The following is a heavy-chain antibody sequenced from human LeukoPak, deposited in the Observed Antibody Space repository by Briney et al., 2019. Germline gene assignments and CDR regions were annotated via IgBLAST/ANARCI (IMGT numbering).Heavy chain of an antibody. V-gene: IGHV3-53*01. Sequence: PAGSLLLSSAASGFIVCTNYLSWVCQAPGKGLEWVSVIYSGGSTYYTDSVKGRFTISRDNSKNTVYLQMNSLRAEDTAVYYCARATVVAAPPLFDSWGQGNRVTVSS. D-gene: IGHD2-15*01. CDR3: ARATVVAAPPLFDS. CDR1: GFIVCTNY. J-gene: IGHJ4*02. CDR2: IYSGGST.